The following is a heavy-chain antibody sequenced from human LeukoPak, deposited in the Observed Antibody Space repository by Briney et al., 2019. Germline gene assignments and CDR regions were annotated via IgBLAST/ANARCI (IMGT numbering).Heavy chain of an antibody. Sequence: PGGSLRLSCATSGFTFTNYGMNWVRQAPGKGLEWVSYISNSAILYADSVKGRFTISRDNARNSLYLQMNSLRAEDTAVYYCARYGGSGTYFFDYWGQGTLVTVSS. CDR1: GFTFTNYG. CDR2: ISNSAI. J-gene: IGHJ4*02. CDR3: ARYGGSGTYFFDY. V-gene: IGHV3-48*01. D-gene: IGHD3-10*01.